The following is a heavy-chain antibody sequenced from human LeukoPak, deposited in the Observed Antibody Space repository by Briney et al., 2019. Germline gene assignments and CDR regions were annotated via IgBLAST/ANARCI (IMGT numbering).Heavy chain of an antibody. D-gene: IGHD6-25*01. CDR1: GYTFTSYA. CDR2: INAGNGNA. J-gene: IGHJ4*02. Sequence: ASVKVPCKASGYTFTSYAMHWVRQAPGQRLEWMGWINAGNGNATYTQKFQDRVTFTRDTSASTAYMDLSSLRSEDTAVYYCARVSSGWHGYLDYWGQGTPVTVSS. CDR3: ARVSSGWHGYLDY. V-gene: IGHV1-3*01.